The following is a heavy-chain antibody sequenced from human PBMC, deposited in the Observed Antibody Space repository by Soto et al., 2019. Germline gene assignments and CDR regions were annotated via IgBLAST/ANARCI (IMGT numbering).Heavy chain of an antibody. J-gene: IGHJ5*02. V-gene: IGHV3-23*01. CDR2: ISGSGGST. D-gene: IGHD2-8*01. Sequence: GSLRLSCAASGFTFSSYAMSWVRRAPGKGLEWVSAISGSGGSTYYADSVKGRFTISRDNSKNTLYLQMNSLRAEDTAVYYCAKDPYCTNGVCYKYNWFEPCGEGTLVTVSS. CDR3: AKDPYCTNGVCYKYNWFEP. CDR1: GFTFSSYA.